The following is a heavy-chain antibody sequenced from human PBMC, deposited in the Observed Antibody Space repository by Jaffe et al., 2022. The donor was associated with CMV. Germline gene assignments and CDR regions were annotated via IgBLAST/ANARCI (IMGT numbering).Heavy chain of an antibody. CDR1: GGTFSSYA. V-gene: IGHV1-69*01. J-gene: IGHJ5*02. CDR2: IIPIFGTA. Sequence: QVQLVQSGAEVKKPGSSVKVSCKASGGTFSSYAISWVRQAPGQGLEWMGGIIPIFGTANYAQKFQGRVTITADESTSTAYMELSSLRSEDTAVYYCATFPGPYGDYDGSWFDPWGQGTLVTVSS. D-gene: IGHD4-17*01. CDR3: ATFPGPYGDYDGSWFDP.